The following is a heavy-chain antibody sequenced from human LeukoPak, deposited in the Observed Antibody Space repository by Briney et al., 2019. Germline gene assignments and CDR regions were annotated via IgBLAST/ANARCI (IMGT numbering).Heavy chain of an antibody. J-gene: IGHJ4*02. Sequence: PGGSLRLSCAASGFTFSSYGMHWVRQAPGKGLEWVAVISYDGSNKYYADSVKGRFTISRDNSKNTLYLQMNSLRAEDTAVYYCAREGWGPFGVVIGTDTRASDYWGQGTLVTVSS. CDR2: ISYDGSNK. V-gene: IGHV3-30*03. CDR1: GFTFSSYG. CDR3: AREGWGPFGVVIGTDTRASDY. D-gene: IGHD3-3*01.